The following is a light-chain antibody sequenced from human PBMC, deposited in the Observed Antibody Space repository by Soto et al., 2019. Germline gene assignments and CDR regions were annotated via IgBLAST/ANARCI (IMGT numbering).Light chain of an antibody. CDR3: SSYTISSTLGV. V-gene: IGLV2-14*01. Sequence: QSALTQPASVSGSPGQSITISCTGSISDVGGYNYVSWYQQHPGKAPKLMIYDVNNRPSGVSNRFSASKSGNTASLTISGLQAEDEAVYYCSSYTISSTLGVFGGGTKLTVL. CDR1: ISDVGGYNY. J-gene: IGLJ2*01. CDR2: DVN.